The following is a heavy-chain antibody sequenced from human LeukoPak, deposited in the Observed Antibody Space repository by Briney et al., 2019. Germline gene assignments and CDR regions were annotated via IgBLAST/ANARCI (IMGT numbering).Heavy chain of an antibody. V-gene: IGHV3-21*01. CDR3: ASLEYTSAYFAY. Sequence: GGSLRLSCAASGLTFSSYSMHWVRQAPGKGLEWVSSISSGGGYIYYADSVKGRFTISRDNAENSLSLQMNSLRAEDTAVYYCASLEYTSAYFAYWGQGALVTVSS. CDR2: ISSGGGYI. J-gene: IGHJ4*02. CDR1: GLTFSSYS. D-gene: IGHD6-6*01.